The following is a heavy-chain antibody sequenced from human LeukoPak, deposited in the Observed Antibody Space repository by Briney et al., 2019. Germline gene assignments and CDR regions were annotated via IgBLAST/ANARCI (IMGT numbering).Heavy chain of an antibody. V-gene: IGHV3-53*01. J-gene: IGHJ4*02. D-gene: IGHD1-1*01. Sequence: GGSLRLSCAASGFTVSSNYMNWVRQAPGKGLEWVSVIYSGGSTYYADSVKGRFTISRDNAKNSLYLQMNSLRAEDTAVYYCARVGTTIFDYWGQGTLVTVSS. CDR1: GFTVSSNY. CDR2: IYSGGST. CDR3: ARVGTTIFDY.